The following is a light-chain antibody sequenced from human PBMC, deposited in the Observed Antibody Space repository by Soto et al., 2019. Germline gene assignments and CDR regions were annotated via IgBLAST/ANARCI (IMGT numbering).Light chain of an antibody. V-gene: IGKV3-20*01. CDR3: QQYGSSPKT. Sequence: EIVLTQSPGTLSLSPGERATLSCRASQSVSRSYLAWYQQKPGQAPRLLIYGASRRATGIPDRFSGSGSGTDFTLTISRLEPEDFAVYYCQQYGSSPKTFGHGTRLEI. CDR2: GAS. J-gene: IGKJ5*01. CDR1: QSVSRSY.